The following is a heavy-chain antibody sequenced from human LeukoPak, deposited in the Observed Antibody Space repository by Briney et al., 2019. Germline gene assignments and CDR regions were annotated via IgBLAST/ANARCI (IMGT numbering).Heavy chain of an antibody. CDR3: ARGFISGWGFSYWFDP. J-gene: IGHJ5*02. V-gene: IGHV4-34*01. Sequence: KPSETLSLTCAVYGGSFSGYYWSWIRQPPGKGLEWIGEINHSGSTNYNPSLKSRVTISVDTSKHQFSLKLSSVTAADTAVYYCARGFISGWGFSYWFDPWGQGTLVTVSS. CDR2: INHSGST. CDR1: GGSFSGYY. D-gene: IGHD6-19*01.